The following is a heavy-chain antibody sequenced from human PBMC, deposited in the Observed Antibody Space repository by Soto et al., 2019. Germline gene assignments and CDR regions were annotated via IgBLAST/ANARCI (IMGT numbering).Heavy chain of an antibody. D-gene: IGHD2-15*01. J-gene: IGHJ4*02. CDR3: ARGYCSGGSFYHSDY. V-gene: IGHV4-30-4*01. Sequence: SETLSLTCTVSGGSISSGDYYWSWIRQPPGKGLEWIGYIYYSGSTYYNPSLKSRATISVDTSKNQFSLKLSSVTAADTAVYYCARGYCSGGSFYHSDYWGPGALVTVSS. CDR1: GGSISSGDYY. CDR2: IYYSGST.